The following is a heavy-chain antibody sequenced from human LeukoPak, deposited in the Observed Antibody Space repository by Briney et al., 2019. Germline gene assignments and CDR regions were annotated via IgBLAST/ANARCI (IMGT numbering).Heavy chain of an antibody. Sequence: GESLKISCQGSGYSFTSYWIGWVRQMPEKGLEWMGIIYPGDSDTRYSPSFQGQVTISADKSISTAYLQWSSLKASDTAMYYCARHPYYYDSSGYYSAYYGMDVWGQGTTVTVSS. CDR1: GYSFTSYW. J-gene: IGHJ6*02. V-gene: IGHV5-51*01. D-gene: IGHD3-22*01. CDR3: ARHPYYYDSSGYYSAYYGMDV. CDR2: IYPGDSDT.